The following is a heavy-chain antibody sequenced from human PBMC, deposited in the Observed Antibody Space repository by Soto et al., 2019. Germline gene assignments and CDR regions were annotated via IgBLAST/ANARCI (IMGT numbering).Heavy chain of an antibody. Sequence: SETLSLTCAVSGGSISSGGYSWSWIRQPPGKGLEWIGYIYHSGSTYYNPSLKSRVTISVDRSKNQFSLKLSSVTAADTAVYYCARDSLGTYCTNGVCYEGTWFDPWGQGTLVTVSS. V-gene: IGHV4-30-2*01. D-gene: IGHD2-8*01. CDR3: ARDSLGTYCTNGVCYEGTWFDP. CDR1: GGSISSGGYS. CDR2: IYHSGST. J-gene: IGHJ5*02.